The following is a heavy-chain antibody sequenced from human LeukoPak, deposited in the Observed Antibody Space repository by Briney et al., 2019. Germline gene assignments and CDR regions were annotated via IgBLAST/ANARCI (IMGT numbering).Heavy chain of an antibody. CDR3: ARTGRASSRSNVDY. Sequence: SETLSLTCIVSGDSISSYYWSWIRQPAGKGLEWIGRIHSSGSTNYNPSLKSRVTMSVDTSKNQFSLNLRSVTAADTAVYYCARTGRASSRSNVDYWGQGTLVTVSS. D-gene: IGHD1-26*01. J-gene: IGHJ4*02. CDR2: IHSSGST. CDR1: GDSISSYY. V-gene: IGHV4-4*07.